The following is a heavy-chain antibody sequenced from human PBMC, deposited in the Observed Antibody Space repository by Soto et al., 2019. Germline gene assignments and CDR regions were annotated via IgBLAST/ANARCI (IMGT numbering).Heavy chain of an antibody. CDR1: AFTFSSYA. CDR2: ISSSGAST. Sequence: GGSLRLSCAASAFTFSSYAMTWVRQSPGKGLEWVSTISSSGASTYYADSVKGRFTISRDNSKNTLYLQMNSLRAGDTAVYYCAKTSNGYPYYFDYWGQGALVTVSS. CDR3: AKTSNGYPYYFDY. V-gene: IGHV3-23*01. D-gene: IGHD3-22*01. J-gene: IGHJ4*02.